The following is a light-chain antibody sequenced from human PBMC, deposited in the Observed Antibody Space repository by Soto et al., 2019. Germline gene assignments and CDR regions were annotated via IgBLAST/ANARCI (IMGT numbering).Light chain of an antibody. V-gene: IGKV1D-12*01. CDR3: QQAYSFPIT. Sequence: DIQVTHSPSSVSASVVDRVTITCXASQDIVAYLAWYQHKPGRAPELLIRAASTLQSGVPSRFSGSGSGTDFTLTINSLQPEDFATYYCQQAYSFPITFGQGTRLEIK. CDR1: QDIVAY. J-gene: IGKJ5*01. CDR2: AAS.